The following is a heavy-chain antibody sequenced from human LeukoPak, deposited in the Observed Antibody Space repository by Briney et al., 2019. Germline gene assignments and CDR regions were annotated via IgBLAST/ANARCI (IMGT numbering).Heavy chain of an antibody. V-gene: IGHV7-4-1*04. D-gene: IGHD3-10*01. CDR1: GYQFISYT. CDR2: INTKTATP. CDR3: ARVAGFGERGMDV. Sequence: ASVKVSCKASGYQFISYTMSWVRQAPGQGLEWMGWINTKTATPTYAQDFTGRFAFSLDTFVSMAYLQINGLKPGDTAVYYCARVAGFGERGMDVWGQGTTVTVSS. J-gene: IGHJ6*02.